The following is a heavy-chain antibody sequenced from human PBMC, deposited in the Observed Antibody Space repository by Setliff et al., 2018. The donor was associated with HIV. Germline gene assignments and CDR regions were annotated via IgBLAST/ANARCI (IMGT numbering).Heavy chain of an antibody. CDR2: INPNSGGT. J-gene: IGHJ4*02. D-gene: IGHD5-12*01. CDR3: ARELRGYSGHDVA. V-gene: IGHV1-2*06. CDR1: GYTFTGYY. Sequence: ASVKVSCKASGYTFTGYYMHWVRQAPGQGLEWMGRINPNSGGTNYAQKSQGRVTMTRDTSISTAYMELSWLRSDDTAVYFCARELRGYSGHDVAWGQGTLVTVSS.